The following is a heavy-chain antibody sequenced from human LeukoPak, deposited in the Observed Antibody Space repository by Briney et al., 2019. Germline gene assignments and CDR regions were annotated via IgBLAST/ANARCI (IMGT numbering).Heavy chain of an antibody. J-gene: IGHJ6*04. CDR2: IYHSGGT. V-gene: IGHV4-4*02. CDR3: VRDEYRDV. Sequence: SGTLSLTCAVSGGSISSSTWWSWVRQPPGKGLEWIGEIYHSGGTNYNPSLKSRVTILVDKSKNQFSLKLSSVTAADTAVYYCVRDEYRDVWGKGTTVTVSS. D-gene: IGHD2/OR15-2a*01. CDR1: GGSISSSTW.